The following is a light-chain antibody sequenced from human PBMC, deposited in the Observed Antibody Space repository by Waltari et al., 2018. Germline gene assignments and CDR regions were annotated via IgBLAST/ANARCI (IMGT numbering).Light chain of an antibody. Sequence: QSALTQPASVSGSPGQSITISCRGTSGDVGAYNHFSWYQQYPGKAPKLLIYDVTHRPSGGSNRFSGSKSGKTASLTISGLLPEDEAVYYCSSYTRDSTVLFGGGTKVTVL. V-gene: IGLV2-14*03. CDR1: SGDVGAYNH. CDR2: DVT. CDR3: SSYTRDSTVL. J-gene: IGLJ2*01.